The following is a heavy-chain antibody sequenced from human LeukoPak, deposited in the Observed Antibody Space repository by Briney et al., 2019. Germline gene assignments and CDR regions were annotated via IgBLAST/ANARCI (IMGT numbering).Heavy chain of an antibody. CDR2: IRWDDER. D-gene: IGHD2-8*01. CDR3: SRIATNGYFEY. CDR1: GFTFSSFW. Sequence: GGSLRLSCSASGFTFSSFWMGWVRQAPGKGLEWVASIRWDDERHHVDSVTGRFSVSRDNARNSLYLQMNSLRAEDTAVYFCSRIATNGYFEYWGQGALVTVSS. V-gene: IGHV3-7*01. J-gene: IGHJ4*02.